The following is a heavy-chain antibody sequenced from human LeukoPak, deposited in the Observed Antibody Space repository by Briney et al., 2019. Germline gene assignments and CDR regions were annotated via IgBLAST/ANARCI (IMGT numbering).Heavy chain of an antibody. CDR1: GYTFTSYG. CDR3: ARDVPYYDSSGYPLPDYFDY. Sequence: ASVKVFCKASGYTFTSYGISWVRQAPGQGLEWMGWISAYNGNTNYAQKLRGRVTMTTDTSTSTAYMELRSLRSDDTAVYYCARDVPYYDSSGYPLPDYFDYWGQGTLVTVSS. CDR2: ISAYNGNT. J-gene: IGHJ4*02. D-gene: IGHD3-22*01. V-gene: IGHV1-18*01.